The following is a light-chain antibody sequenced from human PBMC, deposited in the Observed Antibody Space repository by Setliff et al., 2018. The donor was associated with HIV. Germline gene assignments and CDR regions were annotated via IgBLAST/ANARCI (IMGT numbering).Light chain of an antibody. V-gene: IGLV2-14*03. J-gene: IGLJ1*01. CDR1: SSDVGVYNY. Sequence: QSALTQPASVSGSPGQSITISCTGTSSDVGVYNYVSWYQQHPGKVPKLIIYAVSARPSGVSNRFSGSKSGNTASLTISGLQAEDEADYYCSSYTASRTPYVLGPGTTVTVL. CDR3: SSYTASRTPYV. CDR2: AVS.